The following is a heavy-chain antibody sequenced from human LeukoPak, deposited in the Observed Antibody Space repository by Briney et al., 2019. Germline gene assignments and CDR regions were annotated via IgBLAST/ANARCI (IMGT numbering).Heavy chain of an antibody. CDR2: IIPIFGTA. CDR1: GGTFSGYA. CDR3: AISGLAQPVGLWDY. V-gene: IGHV1-69*05. J-gene: IGHJ4*02. D-gene: IGHD3/OR15-3a*01. Sequence: SVKVSCKASGGTFSGYAISWVRQAPGQGLEWMGRIIPIFGTANYAQKFQGRVTITTDESTSTAYMELSSLRSEDTAVYYCAISGLAQPVGLWDYWGQGTLVTVSS.